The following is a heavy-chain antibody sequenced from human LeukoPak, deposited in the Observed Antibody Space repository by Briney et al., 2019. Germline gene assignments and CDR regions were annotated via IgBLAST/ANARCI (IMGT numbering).Heavy chain of an antibody. CDR3: ARLTWIQLGLPAFDI. CDR2: INHSGST. Sequence: PSETLSLTCAVYGGSFSGYYWSWIRQPPGKGLEWIGEINHSGSTNYNPSLKSRVTISVDTSKNQFSLKLSSVTAADTAVYYCARLTWIQLGLPAFDIWGQGTMVTVSS. V-gene: IGHV4-34*01. CDR1: GGSFSGYY. J-gene: IGHJ3*02. D-gene: IGHD5-18*01.